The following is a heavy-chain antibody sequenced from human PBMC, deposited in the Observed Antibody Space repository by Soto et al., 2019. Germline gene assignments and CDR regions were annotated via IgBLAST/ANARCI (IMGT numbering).Heavy chain of an antibody. D-gene: IGHD5-12*01. CDR2: IDPSDSYT. Sequence: EVQLVQSGAEVKKPGESLRISCKGSGYSFTSYWISWVRQMPGKGLEWMGRIDPSDSYTNYSPSFQGHVTISADKSISTAYLQWSSLKASDTAMYYCARHEIVATSIGPYGMDVWGQGTTVTVSS. CDR3: ARHEIVATSIGPYGMDV. J-gene: IGHJ6*02. V-gene: IGHV5-10-1*03. CDR1: GYSFTSYW.